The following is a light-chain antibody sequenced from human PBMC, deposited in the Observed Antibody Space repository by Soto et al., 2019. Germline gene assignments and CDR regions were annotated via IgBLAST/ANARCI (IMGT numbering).Light chain of an antibody. V-gene: IGLV2-23*03. CDR2: EGS. CDR3: CSYAGSSTFAFVV. Sequence: QSALTQPASVSGSPGQSITISCTGTSSDVGSYNLVSWYQQHPGKAPKLMIYEGSKRPSGVSNRFSGSKSGNTASLTISGLRAEDEADYYCCSYAGSSTFAFVVFGGGTKLTVL. CDR1: SSDVGSYNL. J-gene: IGLJ2*01.